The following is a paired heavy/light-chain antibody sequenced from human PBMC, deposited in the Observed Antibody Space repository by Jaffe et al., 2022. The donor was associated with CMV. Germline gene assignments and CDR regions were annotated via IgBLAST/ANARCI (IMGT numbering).Heavy chain of an antibody. CDR1: VFTFSDYG. D-gene: IGHD1-26*01. J-gene: IGHJ6*03. CDR2: ISSAGTNK. V-gene: IGHV3-33*01. Sequence: QVHLVESGGGVVQPGRSLRLSCAASVFTFSDYGMHWVRQAPGKGLEWVALISSAGTNKYYADSVKGRFSISRDNSKNTLFLQMNSLRDEDTAVYYCARAYSGGYYGYTYYYMDVWGTGTTVTVSS. CDR3: ARAYSGGYYGYTYYYMDV.
Light chain of an antibody. V-gene: IGLV2-14*03. CDR3: SSYTSSSSYV. CDR2: DVS. CDR1: GSDVGGYNY. Sequence: QSALTQPASVSGSPGQSITISCTGTGSDVGGYNYVSWYQQHPGKAPKLMIYDVSNRPSGVSNRFSGSKSGNTASLTISGLQAEDEADYYCSSYTSSSSYVFGGGTKVTVL. J-gene: IGLJ1*01.